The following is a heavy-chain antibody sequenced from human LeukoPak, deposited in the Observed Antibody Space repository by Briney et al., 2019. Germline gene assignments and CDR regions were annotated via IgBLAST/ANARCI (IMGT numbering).Heavy chain of an antibody. D-gene: IGHD6-6*01. Sequence: SVKVSYKASRGTFSSYAISWVRQAPGQGLDWMGRIIPILGIANYQQKCQGRVTITADTSTSTAYMELTSLRSEDTAVYYCATTYAASIAEQYGMDVWGQGTTVTVSA. CDR1: RGTFSSYA. CDR2: IIPILGIA. CDR3: ATTYAASIAEQYGMDV. V-gene: IGHV1-69*04. J-gene: IGHJ6*01.